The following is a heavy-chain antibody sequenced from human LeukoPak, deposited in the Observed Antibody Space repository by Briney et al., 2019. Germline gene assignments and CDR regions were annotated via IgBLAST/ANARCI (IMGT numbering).Heavy chain of an antibody. CDR2: VSWDGGST. D-gene: IGHD6-25*01. CDR3: ARKGAALDY. J-gene: IGHJ4*02. Sequence: GGSLRLSCAASGFTFDDYTMHWVRQPPGKGLEWVSLVSWDGGSTYYADSVKGRFTISRDNAKNSLYLQMNSLRAEDTALYYCARKGAALDYWGQGTLVTVSS. CDR1: GFTFDDYT. V-gene: IGHV3-43D*04.